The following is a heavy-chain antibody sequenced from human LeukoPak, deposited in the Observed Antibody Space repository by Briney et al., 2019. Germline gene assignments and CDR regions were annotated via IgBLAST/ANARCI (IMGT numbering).Heavy chain of an antibody. V-gene: IGHV1-18*04. CDR2: ISAYNGNT. D-gene: IGHD2-15*01. CDR3: ARVSFGGVYFDY. CDR1: GYTFTDYY. J-gene: IGHJ4*02. Sequence: ASVKVSCKASGYTFTDYYVHWVRQAPGQGLEWMGWISAYNGNTNYAQKLQGRVTMTTDRSTSTAYMEQRSLRSDDTAVYYCARVSFGGVYFDYWGQGTLVTVSS.